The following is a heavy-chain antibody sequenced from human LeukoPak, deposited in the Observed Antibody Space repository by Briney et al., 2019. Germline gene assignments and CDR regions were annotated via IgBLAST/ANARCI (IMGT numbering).Heavy chain of an antibody. Sequence: SVKVSCKASGGTFSSYAISWVRQAPGQGLEWMGGIIPIFGTANYAQKFQGRVTITADESTSTAYMNLDRLKSDDAAVYFCARGPIGALRKGFDFWGQGTLVTVSS. V-gene: IGHV1-69*01. J-gene: IGHJ4*02. CDR1: GGTFSSYA. D-gene: IGHD5-12*01. CDR3: ARGPIGALRKGFDF. CDR2: IIPIFGTA.